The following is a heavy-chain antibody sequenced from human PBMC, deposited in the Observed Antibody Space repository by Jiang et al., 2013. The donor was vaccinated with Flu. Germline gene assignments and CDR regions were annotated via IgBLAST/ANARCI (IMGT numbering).Heavy chain of an antibody. CDR3: ARFYDFWSGFDS. CDR1: GGSTSSYY. V-gene: IGHV4-59*01. D-gene: IGHD3-3*01. CDR2: ISYNENA. Sequence: GPGLVKPSETLSLTCTLSGGSTSSYYWNWVRQPPGKGLEWIGYISYNENANYHPSLKGRVTISLDTSKNQFSLKLTSVTAADTAVYYCARFYDFWSGFDSWGQGTLVTVSS. J-gene: IGHJ4*02.